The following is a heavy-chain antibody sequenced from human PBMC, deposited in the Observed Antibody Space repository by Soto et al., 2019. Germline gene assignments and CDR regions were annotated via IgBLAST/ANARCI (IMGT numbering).Heavy chain of an antibody. CDR1: GFTFSSSW. CDR3: SKNGGGDWEDAFDI. V-gene: IGHV3-30*02. Sequence: GGSLRLSCAASGFTFSSSWMHWVCQAPEKGQEWVADIKCDGSEKYYADSVKGRLTISRDNSKNTLYLQMNSLRAEDTAVYYCSKNGGGDWEDAFDIWGQGTMVTVSS. CDR2: IKCDGSEK. J-gene: IGHJ3*02. D-gene: IGHD2-21*02.